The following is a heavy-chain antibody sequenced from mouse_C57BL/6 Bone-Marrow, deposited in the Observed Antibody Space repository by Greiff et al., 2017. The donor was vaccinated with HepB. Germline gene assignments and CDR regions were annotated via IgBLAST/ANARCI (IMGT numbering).Heavy chain of an antibody. CDR3: ARNNWAMDY. CDR1: GYTFTSYW. J-gene: IGHJ4*01. Sequence: QVQLKQSGAELVRPGSSVKLSCKASGYTFTSYWMDWVKQRPGQGLEWIGNIYPSDSETHYNQKFKDKATLTVDKSSSTAYMQLSSLTSEDSAVYYCARNNWAMDYWGQGTSVTVSS. V-gene: IGHV1-61*01. CDR2: IYPSDSET.